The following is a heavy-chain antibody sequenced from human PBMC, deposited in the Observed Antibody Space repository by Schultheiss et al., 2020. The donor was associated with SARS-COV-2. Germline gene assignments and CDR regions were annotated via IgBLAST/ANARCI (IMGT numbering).Heavy chain of an antibody. V-gene: IGHV3-23*01. D-gene: IGHD4-11*01. CDR2: ISGSGGST. CDR1: GFTFSSYA. J-gene: IGHJ6*02. CDR3: AISYSNAYYYYGMDV. Sequence: GGSLRLSCAASGFTFSSYAMSWVRQDPGKGLEWVSAISGSGGSTYYADSVKGRFTISRDNSKNTLYLQMNSLRAEDTAVYYCAISYSNAYYYYGMDVWGQGTTVTVSS.